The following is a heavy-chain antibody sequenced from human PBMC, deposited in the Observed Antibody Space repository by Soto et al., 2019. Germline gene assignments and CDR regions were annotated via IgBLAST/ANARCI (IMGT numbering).Heavy chain of an antibody. V-gene: IGHV4-4*02. CDR1: GDSISSSFW. D-gene: IGHD4-17*01. CDR2: IYHTEST. J-gene: IGHJ4*02. Sequence: PSETLSLTCAVSGDSISSSFWWSWVRQPPGKGLEWIGEIYHTESTVYNPSLKSRVTISVDKSKDQFSLNLDSVTAADTAVYYCARYDFGTFDYWGRGIRVTVPS. CDR3: ARYDFGTFDY.